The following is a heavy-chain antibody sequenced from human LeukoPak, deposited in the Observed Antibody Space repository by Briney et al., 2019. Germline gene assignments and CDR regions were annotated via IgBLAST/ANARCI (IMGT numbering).Heavy chain of an antibody. CDR2: ITPNGGDT. CDR1: GYTFTNYG. V-gene: IGHV1-18*01. D-gene: IGHD3-22*01. CDR3: ARGIDSSGYYYLY. Sequence: ASVKVSCKASGYTFTNYGVTWVRQAPGQGLEWMGWITPNGGDTDYAQKFQGRVTLTTDTSTSTVYLELSSLRSEDTAVYYCARGIDSSGYYYLYWGQGTLVTVSS. J-gene: IGHJ4*02.